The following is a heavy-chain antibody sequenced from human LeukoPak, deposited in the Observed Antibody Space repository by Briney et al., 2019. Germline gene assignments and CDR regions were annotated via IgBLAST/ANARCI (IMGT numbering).Heavy chain of an antibody. CDR3: AREIWAGTDY. D-gene: IGHD6-19*01. CDR1: GLSVSSNF. Sequence: PGGSLRLSCAATGLSVSSNFMSWVRQAPGKGLEWGSVIYGGGSTYYADSVKGRLTISRDNAKNALYLQMNSLRVEDTAVYYRAREIWAGTDYWGQGXLXTVSS. J-gene: IGHJ4*02. CDR2: IYGGGST. V-gene: IGHV3-53*01.